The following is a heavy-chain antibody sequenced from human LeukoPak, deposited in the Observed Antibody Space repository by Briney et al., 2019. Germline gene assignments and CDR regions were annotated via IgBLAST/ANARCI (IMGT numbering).Heavy chain of an antibody. Sequence: SETLSLTCAVYRGSLSGFYWSWVRQSPEKGREWIGEINHEGTTNHNPSLKSRATILVDTSKNQFSLKLSSVTAADTAIYYCARGWRLNPVHWSQGTLVTVSS. CDR3: ARGWRLNPVH. CDR2: INHEGTT. V-gene: IGHV4-34*04. D-gene: IGHD2-8*01. CDR1: RGSLSGFY. J-gene: IGHJ4*02.